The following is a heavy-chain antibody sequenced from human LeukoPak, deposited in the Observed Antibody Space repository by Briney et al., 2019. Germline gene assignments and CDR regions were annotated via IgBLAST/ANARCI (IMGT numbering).Heavy chain of an antibody. J-gene: IGHJ6*03. V-gene: IGHV3-72*01. CDR3: ARLMTAPPARAAAGTTYDVYMDV. CDR2: TRNKANSYTT. D-gene: IGHD6-13*01. Sequence: GGSLRLSCAASGFTFSDHYMDWVRQAPGKGLEWVGRTRNKANSYTTEYAASVKGRFTISRDDSKNSLYLQMNSLRAEDTAVYYCARLMTAPPARAAAGTTYDVYMDVWGKGTTVTVSS. CDR1: GFTFSDHY.